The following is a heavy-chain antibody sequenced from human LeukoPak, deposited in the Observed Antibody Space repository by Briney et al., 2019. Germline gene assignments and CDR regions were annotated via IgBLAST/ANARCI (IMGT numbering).Heavy chain of an antibody. D-gene: IGHD1-26*01. V-gene: IGHV3-48*02. J-gene: IGHJ4*02. CDR3: ARGGTYCPDY. CDR1: GFTFSSYN. Sequence: GGSLRLSCAASGFTFSSYNMNWVRQAPGKGLEWVSYISSSSSPIFYADSVKGRFTISRDNAKNSLYLQLNSLRDEDTAVYYCARGGTYCPDYWGQGTLVTVSS. CDR2: ISSSSSPI.